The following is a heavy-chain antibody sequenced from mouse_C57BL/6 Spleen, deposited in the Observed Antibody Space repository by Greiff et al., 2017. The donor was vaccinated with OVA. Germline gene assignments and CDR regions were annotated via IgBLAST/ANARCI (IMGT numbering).Heavy chain of an antibody. CDR2: INPSNGGP. CDR1: GYTFTSYW. Sequence: QVQLLQPGTELVKPGASVKLSCTASGYTFTSYWMHWVQQRPGQGLEWIGNINPSNGGPTYNETFKSKATFTADTSSRTAYMKLSSLTSEDSAVYLCARSGSNYSIAYWGQGTLVTVSA. CDR3: ARSGSNYSIAY. D-gene: IGHD2-5*01. V-gene: IGHV1-53*01. J-gene: IGHJ3*01.